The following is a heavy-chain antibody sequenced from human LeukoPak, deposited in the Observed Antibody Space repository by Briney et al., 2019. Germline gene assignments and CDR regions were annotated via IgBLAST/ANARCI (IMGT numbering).Heavy chain of an antibody. V-gene: IGHV1-46*01. CDR1: GYTFTSYY. CDR2: INPSGGST. D-gene: IGHD2-2*01. J-gene: IGHJ6*04. CDR3: AREQGIVVVPAAEGDYYYYGMDV. Sequence: ASVKVSCKASGYTFTSYYMHWVRQPPGQGLEWMGIINPSGGSTSYAQKFQGRVTMTRDTSTSTVYMELSSLRSEDTAVYYCAREQGIVVVPAAEGDYYYYGMDVWGKGTTVTVSS.